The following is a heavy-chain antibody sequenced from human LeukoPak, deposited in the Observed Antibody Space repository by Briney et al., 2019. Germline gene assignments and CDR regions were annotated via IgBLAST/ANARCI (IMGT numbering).Heavy chain of an antibody. CDR2: IYYSGSI. D-gene: IGHD5/OR15-5a*01. CDR3: ARESKKARTFDY. J-gene: IGHJ4*02. CDR1: GDSISSYY. Sequence: SETLSLTCTVSGDSISSYYWSWIRQPPGKGLEWIGYIYYSGSINYNPSLKSRVTMSVDTSKNQFSLKLSSVTAADTAVYYCARESKKARTFDYWGQGTLVTVSS. V-gene: IGHV4-59*12.